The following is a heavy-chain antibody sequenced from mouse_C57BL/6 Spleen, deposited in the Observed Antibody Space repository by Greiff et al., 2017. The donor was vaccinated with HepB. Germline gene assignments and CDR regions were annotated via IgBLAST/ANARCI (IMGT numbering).Heavy chain of an antibody. CDR1: GFTFSNYW. CDR3: TGDGDY. V-gene: IGHV6-3*01. J-gene: IGHJ2*01. Sequence: EVNVVESGGGLVQPGGSMKLSCVASGFTFSNYWMIWVRQSPEKGLEWVAQIRLKSDNYATHYAESVKGRFTISRDDSKSSVYLQMNNLRAEDTGIYYCTGDGDYWGQGTTLTVSS. CDR2: IRLKSDNYAT.